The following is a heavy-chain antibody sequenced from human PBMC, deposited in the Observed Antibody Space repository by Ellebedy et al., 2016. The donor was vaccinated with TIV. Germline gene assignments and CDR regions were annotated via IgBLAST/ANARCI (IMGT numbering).Heavy chain of an antibody. V-gene: IGHV1-18*01. CDR1: GYTFTSDA. Sequence: AASVKVSCKASGYTFTSDAISWVRQAPGQGLEWMGWISAYNGNTNYAQKFQGRVTMTTNTPTSTAYMELRSLRSDDTAVYYCARARYSTGGYYYGMDVWGQGTTVTVSS. CDR3: ARARYSTGGYYYGMDV. CDR2: ISAYNGNT. J-gene: IGHJ6*02. D-gene: IGHD1-14*01.